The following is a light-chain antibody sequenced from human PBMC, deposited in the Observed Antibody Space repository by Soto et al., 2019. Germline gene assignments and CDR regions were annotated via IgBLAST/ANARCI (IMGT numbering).Light chain of an antibody. J-gene: IGKJ4*01. CDR3: QQLNSYPLT. CDR1: QGISSY. CDR2: AAS. V-gene: IGKV1-9*01. Sequence: IQLTQSPSSLSASVGDRVTITCRASQGISSYLAWYQQKPGKAPKLLIYAASTLQSGVPSRFSGSGSGTDFTLTIRRLQPEDLATYSCQQLNSYPLTFGGGTKLEIK.